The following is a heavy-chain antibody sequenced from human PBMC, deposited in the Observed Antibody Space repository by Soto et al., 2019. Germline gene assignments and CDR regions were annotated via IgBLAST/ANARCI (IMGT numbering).Heavy chain of an antibody. CDR3: ARDRTSVDIVAPTDAFDV. CDR2: IYYSGST. D-gene: IGHD5-12*01. V-gene: IGHV4-31*03. CDR1: GGSITSGNYY. J-gene: IGHJ3*01. Sequence: SETLSLTCTVSGGSITSGNYYWAWVRQPPNKGLEWIGYIYYSGSTYYNPSLTSRVTISVDTSKNQFSLKLSSVTAADTAVYYCARDRTSVDIVAPTDAFDVWGQGTMVTVSS.